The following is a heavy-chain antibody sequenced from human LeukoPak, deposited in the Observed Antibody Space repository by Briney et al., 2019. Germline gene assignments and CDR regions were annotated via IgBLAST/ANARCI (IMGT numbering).Heavy chain of an antibody. J-gene: IGHJ4*02. CDR1: GYTFTSHG. D-gene: IGHD3-16*02. CDR3: ARGAPSEYDYVWGSYRPSFDY. V-gene: IGHV1-18*01. Sequence: ASVKVSCKASGYTFTSHGITWVRQAPGQGLEWMGWISVYNGNTNYAQKVQARVTMTTDTSTSTAYMELRSLRSDDTAVYYCARGAPSEYDYVWGSYRPSFDYWGQGTLVTVSS. CDR2: ISVYNGNT.